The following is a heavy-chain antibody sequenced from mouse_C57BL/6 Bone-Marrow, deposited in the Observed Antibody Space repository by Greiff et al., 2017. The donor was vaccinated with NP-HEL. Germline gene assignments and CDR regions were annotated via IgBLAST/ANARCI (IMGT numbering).Heavy chain of an antibody. J-gene: IGHJ2*01. CDR2: ISNGGGST. CDR3: ARRGGYYGSSPYFDY. V-gene: IGHV5-12*01. D-gene: IGHD1-1*01. CDR1: GFTFSDYY. Sequence: EVKLVESGGGLVQPGGSLKLSCAASGFTFSDYYMYWVRQTPEQRLEWVAYISNGGGSTYYLDTVQGRFTISRDNAKNTLYLQMSRLKSEDTAMYYCARRGGYYGSSPYFDYWGQGTTLTVSS.